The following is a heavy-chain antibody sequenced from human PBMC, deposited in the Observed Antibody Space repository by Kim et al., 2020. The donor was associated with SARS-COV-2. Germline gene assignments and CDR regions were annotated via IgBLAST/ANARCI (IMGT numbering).Heavy chain of an antibody. V-gene: IGHV4-59*01. CDR3: ARMVEPAAIWGFDY. D-gene: IGHD2-2*01. CDR2: IYYSGST. J-gene: IGHJ4*02. Sequence: SETLSLTCTVSGGSISSYYWSWIRQPPGKGLEWIGYIYYSGSTNYNPSLKSRVTISVDTSKNQFSLKLSCVTAADTAVYYCARMVEPAAIWGFDYWGQGTLVTVSS. CDR1: GGSISSYY.